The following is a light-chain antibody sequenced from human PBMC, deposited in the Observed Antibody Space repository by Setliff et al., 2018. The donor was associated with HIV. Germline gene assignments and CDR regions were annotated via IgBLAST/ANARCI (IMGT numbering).Light chain of an antibody. V-gene: IGLV2-14*03. CDR3: SSYSINNLYV. CDR1: SSDIGSPNF. CDR2: NVD. Sequence: QSALTQPASVSGSPGQSITISCTGTSSDIGSPNFVSWYQQHPGKAPKVMIYNVDKRPSGVSNRFSGSKSGNTASLTISGLQTEDEADYYCSSYSINNLYVFATGTKV. J-gene: IGLJ1*01.